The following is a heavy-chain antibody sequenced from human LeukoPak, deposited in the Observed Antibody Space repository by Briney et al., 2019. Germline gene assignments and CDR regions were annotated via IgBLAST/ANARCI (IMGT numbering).Heavy chain of an antibody. J-gene: IGHJ4*02. V-gene: IGHV3-11*04. CDR2: INGPGDSI. CDR3: TRDPRVRG. CDR1: GFTFSDYY. Sequence: GGSLRLSCAASGFTFSDYYMSWFRQAPGKGLEWVSSINGPGDSIFYAESLGGRFIISRDNVNNSVYLQIISLGAEDTGVYYCTRDPRVRGWGQGTLVTGSS.